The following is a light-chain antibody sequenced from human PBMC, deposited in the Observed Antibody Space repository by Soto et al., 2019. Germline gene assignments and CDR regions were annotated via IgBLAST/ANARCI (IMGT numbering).Light chain of an antibody. J-gene: IGKJ4*01. V-gene: IGKV3-20*01. CDR2: GAS. CDR1: QSLANSF. Sequence: EIVLTQSPGTLSLSPGERATLSCRASQSLANSFLAWYQQKPGQTPRLLIYGASTRATGIPNRFSGSGSGTDFTLTISRLEPEDFAVYYCQQYGTSPLTFGEGTKLEIK. CDR3: QQYGTSPLT.